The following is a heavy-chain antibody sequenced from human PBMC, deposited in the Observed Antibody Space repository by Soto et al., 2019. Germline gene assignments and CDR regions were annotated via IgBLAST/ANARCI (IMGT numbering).Heavy chain of an antibody. CDR1: GVTFSSYA. Sequence: QVQLVQSGAEVKKPGSSVKVSCKASGVTFSSYAISWVRQAPGQGLEWMGGIIPIFATADYAQKFQGRVTITADESTSTAYMELSSLRSEDTAVYYCATHEIGHCISTSCYKGGYYYGMDVWGQGTTVTVSS. CDR2: IIPIFATA. J-gene: IGHJ6*02. CDR3: ATHEIGHCISTSCYKGGYYYGMDV. V-gene: IGHV1-69*12. D-gene: IGHD2-2*02.